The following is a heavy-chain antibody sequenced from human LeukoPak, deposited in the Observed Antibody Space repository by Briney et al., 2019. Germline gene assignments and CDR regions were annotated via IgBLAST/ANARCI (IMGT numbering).Heavy chain of an antibody. CDR3: AGILWFGELLTAFDI. Sequence: QPGGSLRLSCAASGFTFSSYSMNWVRQAPGKGLEWVSYISSSSSTIYYADSVKGRFTISRDNAKNSLYLQMNSLRAEDTAVYYCAGILWFGELLTAFDIWGQGTMVTVSS. V-gene: IGHV3-48*01. CDR2: ISSSSSTI. D-gene: IGHD3-10*01. CDR1: GFTFSSYS. J-gene: IGHJ3*02.